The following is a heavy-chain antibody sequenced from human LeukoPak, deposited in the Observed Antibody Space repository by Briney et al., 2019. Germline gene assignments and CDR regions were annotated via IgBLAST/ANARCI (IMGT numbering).Heavy chain of an antibody. Sequence: GSLRLSCVASGFTFSSYAMSWVRQPPGKGLEWIGEIYHSGSTNYNPSLKDRVTISLDKSKNQFSLRLNSMSAADTAVYYCARDVPGGGVNLDYWGQGTLVTVSS. J-gene: IGHJ4*02. D-gene: IGHD3-16*01. CDR2: IYHSGST. CDR3: ARDVPGGGVNLDY. CDR1: GFTFSSYAM. V-gene: IGHV4-4*02.